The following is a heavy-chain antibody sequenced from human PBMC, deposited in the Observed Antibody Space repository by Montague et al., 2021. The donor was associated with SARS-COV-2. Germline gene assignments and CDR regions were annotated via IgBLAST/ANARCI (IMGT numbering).Heavy chain of an antibody. CDR1: GDSISSGGYY. J-gene: IGHJ4*02. CDR2: ISSSGRS. Sequence: TLSLTCTVSGDSISSGGYYWSWIRQHPGKGLEWLGYISSSGRSFYTPSLRSRLTISLDTSKNQFSLQLSSVTAADTALYYCARIPMAATFDSWGQGPLFTVSS. V-gene: IGHV4-31*03. D-gene: IGHD2-15*01. CDR3: ARIPMAATFDS.